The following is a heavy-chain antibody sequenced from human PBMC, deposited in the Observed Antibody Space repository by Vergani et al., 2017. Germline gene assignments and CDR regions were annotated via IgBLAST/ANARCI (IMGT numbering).Heavy chain of an antibody. CDR3: ASHRLWYSSSWIYYYYYGMDV. D-gene: IGHD6-13*01. CDR1: NDSVSNTFYY. V-gene: IGHV4-39*01. CDR2: IYYSGST. Sequence: QVQLQESGPGLVKPSETLSLTCTVSNDSVSNTFYYWGWIRQTPGKGLEWIGSIYYSGSTYYNPSLESRVTMSVDTSKSQFSLKLSSVTAADTAVYYCASHRLWYSSSWIYYYYYGMDVWGQGTTVTVSS. J-gene: IGHJ6*02.